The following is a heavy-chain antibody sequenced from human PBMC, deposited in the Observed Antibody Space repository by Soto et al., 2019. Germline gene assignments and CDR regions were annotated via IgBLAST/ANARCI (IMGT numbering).Heavy chain of an antibody. CDR1: GFAFTNAW. J-gene: IGHJ4*02. D-gene: IGHD4-17*01. CDR3: TTVAYGEYVSDY. Sequence: GSLRLPCAASGFAFTNAWMTWVRQAPGKALEWVGRIRSQIDGGTTDYAAPVKGRFTISRDDSKNTLYLQMNSLTTEDTAVYYCTTVAYGEYVSDYWGQGTLVTVSS. V-gene: IGHV3-15*01. CDR2: IRSQIDGGTT.